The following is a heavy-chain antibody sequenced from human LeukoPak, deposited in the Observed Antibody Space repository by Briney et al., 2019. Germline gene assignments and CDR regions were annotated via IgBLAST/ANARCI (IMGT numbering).Heavy chain of an antibody. V-gene: IGHV3-7*01. D-gene: IGHD4-17*01. CDR2: IKQDGSEK. CDR3: ATYDYGYYYYYYMDV. Sequence: GGSLRLSCSASGFTFSSYWMSWVRQAPGKGLEWVANIKQDGSEKYYVDSVKGRFTISRDNAKNSLYLQMNSLRAEDTAVYYCATYDYGYYYYYYMDVWGKGTTVTVSS. J-gene: IGHJ6*03. CDR1: GFTFSSYW.